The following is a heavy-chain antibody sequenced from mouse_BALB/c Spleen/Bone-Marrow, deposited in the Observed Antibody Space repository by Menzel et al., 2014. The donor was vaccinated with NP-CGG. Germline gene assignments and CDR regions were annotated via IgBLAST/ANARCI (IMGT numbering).Heavy chain of an antibody. CDR1: GFNIKDTY. D-gene: IGHD4-1*01. J-gene: IGHJ4*01. Sequence: EVKLMESGAELVKPGASVKLSCTAPGFNIKDTYMHWVKQRPEQGLEWIGRIDPANGNTKYDPKFQGKATITADTSSNTAYLQLSSLTSEDTAVYYCARWEYYAMDYWGQGTSVTVSS. V-gene: IGHV14-3*02. CDR3: ARWEYYAMDY. CDR2: IDPANGNT.